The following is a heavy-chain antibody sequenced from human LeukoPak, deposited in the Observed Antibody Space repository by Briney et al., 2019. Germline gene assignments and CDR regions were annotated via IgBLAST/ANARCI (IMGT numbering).Heavy chain of an antibody. J-gene: IGHJ1*01. V-gene: IGHV3-21*01. CDR2: ISSTSRHK. Sequence: GGSLRLSCAASGFTFSSYSMNWVRQALGKGLEWVSSISSTSRHKYYADSVKGRFTISRDDAKNSLFLQINNLRAEDTAVYYCVRDMSTVTTCYLQYWGQGTLVTVSS. CDR3: VRDMSTVTTCYLQY. D-gene: IGHD4-11*01. CDR1: GFTFSSYS.